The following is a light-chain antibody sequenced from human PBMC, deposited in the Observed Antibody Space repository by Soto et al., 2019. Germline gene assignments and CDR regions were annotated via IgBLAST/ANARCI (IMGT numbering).Light chain of an antibody. CDR3: CSFTSITPYV. CDR1: ISDVGAYNY. CDR2: EVS. V-gene: IGLV2-14*01. Sequence: QSALTQPSSVSGSLGQSITISCTGTISDVGAYNYVSWYQQQPGKAPKLMISEVSNRPSGVSNRFSGSKSGNTASLIISGLQAEDEADYYCCSFTSITPYVFGTGTKVTVL. J-gene: IGLJ1*01.